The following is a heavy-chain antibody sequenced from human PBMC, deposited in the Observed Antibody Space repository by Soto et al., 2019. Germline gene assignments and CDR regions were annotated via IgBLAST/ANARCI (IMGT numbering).Heavy chain of an antibody. Sequence: QVQLVQSGAEVKKPGASVKVSCKASGYTFTSYGISWVRQAPGQGLEWMGWISAYNGNTNDAQKLQGRVTMTTDTSTSTADMELRSLRSDDTAVYYCARDLLSYYYGSGSYSPMDVWGQGTTVTVSS. CDR1: GYTFTSYG. CDR3: ARDLLSYYYGSGSYSPMDV. CDR2: ISAYNGNT. V-gene: IGHV1-18*01. D-gene: IGHD3-10*01. J-gene: IGHJ6*02.